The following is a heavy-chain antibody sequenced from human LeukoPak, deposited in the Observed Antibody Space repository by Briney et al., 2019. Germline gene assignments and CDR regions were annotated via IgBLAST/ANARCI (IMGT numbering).Heavy chain of an antibody. V-gene: IGHV3-11*05. J-gene: IGHJ4*02. Sequence: GGSLRLSCAAPGFTFSDYYMSWIRQAPGKGLECFSYISSSSSYTNYADSVKGRFTISRDNAKNSLYLQMNSLRAEDTAVYYCAREGRHSLDYWGQGTLVTVSS. CDR2: ISSSSSYT. CDR3: AREGRHSLDY. CDR1: GFTFSDYY.